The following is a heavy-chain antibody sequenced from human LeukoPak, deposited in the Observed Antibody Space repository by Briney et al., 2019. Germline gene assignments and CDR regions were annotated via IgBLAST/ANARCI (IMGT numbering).Heavy chain of an antibody. V-gene: IGHV4-59*01. D-gene: IGHD6-6*01. J-gene: IGHJ6*03. CDR3: ARTPWPVVAPYSYYYMDV. Sequence: SETLSLTCTVSGGSISSYYRSWIRQPPGKGLEWIGYIYYSGSTNYNPSLKSRVTISVDTSKNQFSLKLSSVTAADTAVYFCARTPWPVVAPYSYYYMDVWGKGTTVTVSS. CDR1: GGSISSYY. CDR2: IYYSGST.